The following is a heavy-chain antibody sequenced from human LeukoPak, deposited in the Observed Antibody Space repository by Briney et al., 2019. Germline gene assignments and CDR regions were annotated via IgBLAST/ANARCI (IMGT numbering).Heavy chain of an antibody. J-gene: IGHJ4*02. CDR2: ISGSGGST. V-gene: IGHV3-23*01. CDR3: AKSDGYDSYFDY. D-gene: IGHD5-12*01. Sequence: GGSLRLSCAASGFTFSSYAMSWVRQAPGKGLEWVSAISGSGGSTYYADSAKGRFTISRDNSKNTLYLQMNSLRAEDTAVYYCAKSDGYDSYFDYWGQGTLVTVSS. CDR1: GFTFSSYA.